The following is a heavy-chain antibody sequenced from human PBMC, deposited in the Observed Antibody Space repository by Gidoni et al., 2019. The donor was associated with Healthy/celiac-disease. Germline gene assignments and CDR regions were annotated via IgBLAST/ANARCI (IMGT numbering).Heavy chain of an antibody. CDR3: ARVGHGGDYVTYYYMDV. CDR1: GGSISSYY. CDR2: IYYSGST. J-gene: IGHJ6*03. Sequence: QVQLQESGPGLVKPSETLSLTCTVSGGSISSYYWSWLRQPPGKGLEWIGYIYYSGSTNYNPSLKSRVTISVDTSKNQFSLKLSSVTAADTAVYYCARVGHGGDYVTYYYMDVWGKGTTVTVSS. V-gene: IGHV4-59*01. D-gene: IGHD4-17*01.